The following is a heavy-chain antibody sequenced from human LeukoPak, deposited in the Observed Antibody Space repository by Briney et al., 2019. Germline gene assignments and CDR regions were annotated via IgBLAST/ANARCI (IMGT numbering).Heavy chain of an antibody. J-gene: IGHJ4*02. CDR1: GYTFDNYD. V-gene: IGHV1-8*01. CDR3: ATGAPVAIFGPGSDEFFEY. CDR2: MNPDNGNT. Sequence: ASVKVSCKTSGYTFDNYDINWVRQATGQGLEWMGWMNPDNGNTGYAQKFQGRVTMTRNTSMSTAYMELKGLRSEDTAIYYRATGAPVAIFGPGSDEFFEYWGQGTVIIVSS. D-gene: IGHD3-3*01.